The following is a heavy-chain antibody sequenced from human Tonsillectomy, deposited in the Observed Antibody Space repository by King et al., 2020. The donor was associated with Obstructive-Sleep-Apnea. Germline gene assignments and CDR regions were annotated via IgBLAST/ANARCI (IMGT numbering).Heavy chain of an antibody. J-gene: IGHJ4*02. V-gene: IGHV5-10-1*03. CDR3: ARQESYSSGQYYFDY. CDR2: IDPTASYT. CDR1: GYSFTNYW. Sequence: VQLVESGAEVKKPGESLRISCKGSGYSFTNYWINWVRQMPGKGLEWMGRIDPTASYTNFSPSFQGHVTISADRSISTVYLQWSSLKASDSAMYYCARQESYSSGQYYFDYWGQGTLVTVSS. D-gene: IGHD6-19*01.